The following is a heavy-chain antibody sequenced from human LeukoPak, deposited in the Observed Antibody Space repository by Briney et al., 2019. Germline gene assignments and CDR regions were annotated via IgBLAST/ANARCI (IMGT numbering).Heavy chain of an antibody. CDR3: ARGVGAPDY. CDR2: ISSSSSTI. V-gene: IGHV3-48*01. Sequence: GGSLRLSCAASGFTFSSYSMNWVRQAPGKGLEWVSYISSSSSTIYYADSVKGRFTISRDNAKNSLYLQMNSLRAEDTAVYYCARGVGAPDYWGRGTLVTVSS. CDR1: GFTFSSYS. J-gene: IGHJ4*02. D-gene: IGHD1-26*01.